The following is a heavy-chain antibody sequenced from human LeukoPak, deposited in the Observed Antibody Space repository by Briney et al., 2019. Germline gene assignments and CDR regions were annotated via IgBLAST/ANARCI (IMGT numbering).Heavy chain of an antibody. J-gene: IGHJ4*02. Sequence: PGGSLRLSCEASAFTFSSYWMSWVRQAPGKGLEWVANMKEDGGEINYVDSVRGRFTISRDNAKNSLFLQMNNLRVEDTAVYYCARDRGYSTFDYWGQGTLVTVSS. V-gene: IGHV3-7*01. CDR1: AFTFSSYW. D-gene: IGHD4-23*01. CDR2: MKEDGGEI. CDR3: ARDRGYSTFDY.